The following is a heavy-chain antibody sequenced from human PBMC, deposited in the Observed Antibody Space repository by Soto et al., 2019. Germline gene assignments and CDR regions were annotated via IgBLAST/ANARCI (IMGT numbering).Heavy chain of an antibody. Sequence: SETLSLTCPVSCGSISSYYWSWIRQPPWKGLEWVGYIYYSGSTNYNPSLKSRVTISVDTSKNQFSLKLSSVTAADTAVYYCATGSYEYDSSGYYRWAFDIWGQGPMVTVSS. CDR2: IYYSGST. V-gene: IGHV4-59*01. J-gene: IGHJ3*02. CDR1: CGSISSYY. CDR3: ATGSYEYDSSGYYRWAFDI. D-gene: IGHD3-22*01.